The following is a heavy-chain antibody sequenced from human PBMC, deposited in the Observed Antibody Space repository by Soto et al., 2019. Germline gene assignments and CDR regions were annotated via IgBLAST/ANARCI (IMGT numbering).Heavy chain of an antibody. J-gene: IGHJ4*02. CDR2: INAGNGNT. CDR3: ARGRAAAVALGY. Sequence: VASVKVSCKASGYTFTSYAMHWVRQAPGQRLEWMGWINAGNGNTKYSQKFQGRVTITRDTSASTAYMELSSLRSEDTAVYYCARGRAAAVALGYWGQGTLVAVSS. V-gene: IGHV1-3*01. CDR1: GYTFTSYA. D-gene: IGHD6-19*01.